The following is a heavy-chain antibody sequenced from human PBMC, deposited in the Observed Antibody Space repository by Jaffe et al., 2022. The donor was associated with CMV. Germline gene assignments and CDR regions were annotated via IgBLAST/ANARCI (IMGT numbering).Heavy chain of an antibody. CDR3: ARLTAAAGSNKYMDV. CDR2: ISYSEST. J-gene: IGHJ6*03. Sequence: QVQLQESGPGLVKPSATLSLTCTVSGASIRTYYWSWIRQPPGKGLEWIGDISYSESTSYNPSLKSRVTISGDTSKNHFSLQLNSVTAADTAIYYCARLTAAAGSNKYMDVWGRGTTVTVSS. D-gene: IGHD6-13*01. V-gene: IGHV4-59*08. CDR1: GASIRTYY.